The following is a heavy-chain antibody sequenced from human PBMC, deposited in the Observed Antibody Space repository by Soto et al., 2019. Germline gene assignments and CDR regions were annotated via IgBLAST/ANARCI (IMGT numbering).Heavy chain of an antibody. CDR2: ISGSGGST. CDR3: AKRAWGYFYFDY. J-gene: IGHJ4*02. CDR1: GFTFSSYA. D-gene: IGHD1-26*01. Sequence: EVQLLESGGGLVRPGGSLRLSCAASGFTFSSYAMSWVRQAPGKGLEWVSVISGSGGSTYYADSVKGRFTISRDNSKNTLYLQMNSLRAEDTAVYYCAKRAWGYFYFDYWGQGTLVTVSS. V-gene: IGHV3-23*01.